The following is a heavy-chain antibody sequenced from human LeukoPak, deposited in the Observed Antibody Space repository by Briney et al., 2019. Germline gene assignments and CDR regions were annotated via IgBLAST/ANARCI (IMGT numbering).Heavy chain of an antibody. CDR2: IYYSGST. D-gene: IGHD5-18*01. J-gene: IGHJ5*02. V-gene: IGHV4-59*08. CDR3: ARLLIRRYSYGSNWFDP. Sequence: SETLSLTCTVSGGSISSYYWSWLRQPPGKGLEWIGYIYYSGSTNYNPSLKSRVTISVDTSKNQFSLKLSSVTAADTAVYYCARLLIRRYSYGSNWFDPWGQGTLVTVSS. CDR1: GGSISSYY.